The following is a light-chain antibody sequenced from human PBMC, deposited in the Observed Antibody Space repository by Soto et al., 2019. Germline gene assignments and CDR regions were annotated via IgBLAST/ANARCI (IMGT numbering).Light chain of an antibody. CDR2: DAS. J-gene: IGKJ4*01. CDR3: QQRRNWPLP. Sequence: ETMFTHYPCGARLSRWEVATLCSRASQSVSSYLAWYKQQRGQPPRLLIYDASNRATGITARFSGSGSGTDLTLTISSIEPEDFAVYYCQQRRNWPLPFGGGTKVDIK. V-gene: IGKV3-11*01. CDR1: QSVSSY.